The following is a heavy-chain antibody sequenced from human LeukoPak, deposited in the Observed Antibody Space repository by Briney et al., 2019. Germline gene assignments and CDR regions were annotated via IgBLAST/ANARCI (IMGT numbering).Heavy chain of an antibody. CDR3: AREPDFWSGYHF. CDR2: ISGSGGST. J-gene: IGHJ4*02. Sequence: GGSLRLSCAASGFTFSSYAMSWVRQAPGKGLEWVSAISGSGGSTYYADSVKGRFAISRDNAKNSLYLQMNSLRAEDTAVYYCAREPDFWSGYHFWGQGTLVTVSS. V-gene: IGHV3-23*01. CDR1: GFTFSSYA. D-gene: IGHD3-3*01.